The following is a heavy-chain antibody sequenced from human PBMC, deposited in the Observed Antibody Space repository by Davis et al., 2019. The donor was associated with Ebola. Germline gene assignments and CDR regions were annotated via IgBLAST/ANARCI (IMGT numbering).Heavy chain of an antibody. D-gene: IGHD7-27*01. CDR3: ARARGSELGPPYYFDY. V-gene: IGHV3-30*02. CDR2: IRYDGSNK. Sequence: GESLKISCAASGFTFSSYGMHWVRQAPGKGLEWVAFIRYDGSNKYYADSVKGRFTISRDNAKNSLYLQMNSLRAEDTAVYYCARARGSELGPPYYFDYWGQGTLVTVSS. CDR1: GFTFSSYG. J-gene: IGHJ4*02.